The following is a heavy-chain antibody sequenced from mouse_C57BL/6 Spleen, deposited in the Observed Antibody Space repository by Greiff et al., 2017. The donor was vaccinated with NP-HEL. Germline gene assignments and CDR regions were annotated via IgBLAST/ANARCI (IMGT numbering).Heavy chain of an antibody. CDR3: TRSYYYGSSPDYFDY. CDR2: IDPETGGT. Sequence: VQRVESGAELVRPGASVTLSCKASGYTFTDYEMHWVKQTPVHGLEWIGAIDPETGGTAYNQKFKGKAILTADKSSSTAYMELHSLTSEDSAVYYCTRSYYYGSSPDYFDYWGQGTTLTVSS. J-gene: IGHJ2*01. V-gene: IGHV1-15*01. CDR1: GYTFTDYE. D-gene: IGHD1-1*01.